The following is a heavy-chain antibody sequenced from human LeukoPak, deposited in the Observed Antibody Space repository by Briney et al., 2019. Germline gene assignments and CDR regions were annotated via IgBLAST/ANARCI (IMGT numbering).Heavy chain of an antibody. CDR2: IYYSGST. CDR1: GGSISSSSYY. V-gene: IGHV4-39*07. Sequence: SETLSLTCTVSGGSISSSSYYWGWIRQPPGKGLEWIGSIYYSGSTYYNPSLKSRVTISVDTSKNQFSLKLSSVTAADTAVYYCASGYYYGSGSSKLDYWGHGTLVTVSS. CDR3: ASGYYYGSGSSKLDY. D-gene: IGHD3-10*01. J-gene: IGHJ4*01.